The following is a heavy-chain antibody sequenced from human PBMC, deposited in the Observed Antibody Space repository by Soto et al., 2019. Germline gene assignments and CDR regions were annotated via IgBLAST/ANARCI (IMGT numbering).Heavy chain of an antibody. CDR2: INYSGST. CDR1: GGFFNDYY. J-gene: IGHJ5*02. CDR3: ARGRGFDP. Sequence: QVQLQQWGAGLLKPSETLSLTCGVYGGFFNDYYWSWIRQSPGKGLEWIGEINYSGSTNYNPSLKRRVTISLDTSKNHFSLRLNSVTAADTAVYYCARGRGFDPWGQGTLVTVSS. V-gene: IGHV4-34*01.